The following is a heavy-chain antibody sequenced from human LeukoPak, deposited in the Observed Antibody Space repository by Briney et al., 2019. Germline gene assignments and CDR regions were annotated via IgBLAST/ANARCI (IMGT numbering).Heavy chain of an antibody. V-gene: IGHV4-34*01. CDR1: GGSFSGYY. J-gene: IGHJ5*02. Sequence: SETLSLTCAVYGGSFSGYYWSWIRQPPGKGLEWIGEINHSGSTNYNPSLKSRVTISVDTSKNQFSLKLGSVTAADTAVYYCAKIVVVPAANWSDPWGQGTLVTVSS. CDR3: AKIVVVPAANWSDP. D-gene: IGHD2-2*01. CDR2: INHSGST.